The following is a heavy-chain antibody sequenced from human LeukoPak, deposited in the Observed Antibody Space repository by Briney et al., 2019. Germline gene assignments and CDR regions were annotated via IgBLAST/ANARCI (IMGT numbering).Heavy chain of an antibody. Sequence: ASVKVSCKASGYTFTSYGIRWLRRAPGQGLEWMGWISAYNGNTNYAQKLQGRVTMTTDTSTSTAYMELRSLRSDDTAVYYCARDRVYCSGGSCYWFDPWGQGTLVTVSS. D-gene: IGHD2-15*01. CDR3: ARDRVYCSGGSCYWFDP. V-gene: IGHV1-18*01. J-gene: IGHJ5*02. CDR1: GYTFTSYG. CDR2: ISAYNGNT.